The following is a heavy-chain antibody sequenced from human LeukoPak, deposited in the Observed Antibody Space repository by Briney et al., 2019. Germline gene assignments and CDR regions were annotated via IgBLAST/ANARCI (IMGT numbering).Heavy chain of an antibody. Sequence: SETLSLTCTVSGGSISSYYWSWIRQPPGKELEWIGYIYYSGSTNYNPSLKSRVTISVDTSKNQFSLKLSSVTAADTAVYYCARTRGSVDYWGQGTLVTVSS. V-gene: IGHV4-59*01. J-gene: IGHJ4*02. CDR2: IYYSGST. CDR1: GGSISSYY. CDR3: ARTRGSVDY. D-gene: IGHD3-10*01.